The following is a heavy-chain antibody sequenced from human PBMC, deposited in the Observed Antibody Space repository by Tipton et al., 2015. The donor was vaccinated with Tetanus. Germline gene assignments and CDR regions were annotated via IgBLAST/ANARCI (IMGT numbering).Heavy chain of an antibody. Sequence: SLRLSCVASGSTFSNYAMNWVRQAPGKGLEWVSSIGTSASNTYYADSVKGRCTISRDNSKNTVVLHVTSLRGEDTAVYYCARANNEFPKKGPFDSWGQGSLVIVSS. CDR2: IGTSASNT. J-gene: IGHJ4*02. D-gene: IGHD1-1*01. CDR3: ARANNEFPKKGPFDS. CDR1: GSTFSNYA. V-gene: IGHV3-23*01.